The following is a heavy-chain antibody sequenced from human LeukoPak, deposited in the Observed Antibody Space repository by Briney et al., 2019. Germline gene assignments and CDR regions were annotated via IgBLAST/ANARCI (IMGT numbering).Heavy chain of an antibody. CDR1: GGSISSSSYY. V-gene: IGHV4-39*01. CDR3: ARLCDSSSWYDRHYYYYYYMDV. J-gene: IGHJ6*03. D-gene: IGHD6-13*01. Sequence: SETLSLTCTVSGGSISSSSYYWGWIRQPPGKGLEWIGSIYYSGSSYYNPSLKSRVTISVDTSKNQFSLKLSSVTAADTAVYYCARLCDSSSWYDRHYYYYYYMDVWGKGTTVTISS. CDR2: IYYSGSS.